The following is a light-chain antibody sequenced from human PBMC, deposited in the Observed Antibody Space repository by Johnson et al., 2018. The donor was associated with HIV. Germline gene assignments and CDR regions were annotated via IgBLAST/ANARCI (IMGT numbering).Light chain of an antibody. J-gene: IGLJ1*01. Sequence: QSVLTQPPSVSAAPGQKVTISCSGSSYNIGNNLVSWYQQLPGSAPTLLIYGNNNRPSGVPDRFSGSRSGTSASLAITGLQADDEADYYCQSYDNSLRGSKVFGTGTTVTVL. CDR2: GNN. CDR1: SYNIGNNL. V-gene: IGLV1-40*01. CDR3: QSYDNSLRGSKV.